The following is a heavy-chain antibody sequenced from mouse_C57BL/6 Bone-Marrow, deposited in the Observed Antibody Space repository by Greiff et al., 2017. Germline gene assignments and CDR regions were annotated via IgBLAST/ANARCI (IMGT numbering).Heavy chain of an antibody. D-gene: IGHD1-1*01. J-gene: IGHJ2*01. V-gene: IGHV1-61*01. CDR1: GYTFTSYW. Sequence: QVQLQQSGAELVRPGSSVKLSCKASGYTFTSYWMDWVKQRPGQGLEWIGNIYPSDSETHYNQKFKDKATLTVDKSSSTAYMQLSSLTSEDSAVYYCARSPLYYGSSWGQGTTLTVSS. CDR2: IYPSDSET. CDR3: ARSPLYYGSS.